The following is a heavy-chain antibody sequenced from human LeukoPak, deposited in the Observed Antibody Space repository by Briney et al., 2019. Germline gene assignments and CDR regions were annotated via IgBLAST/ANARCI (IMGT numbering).Heavy chain of an antibody. J-gene: IGHJ3*02. CDR1: GFTFLTYA. Sequence: PGGSLRLSCAASGFTFLTYAMSWVRQAPGKGLQWVSVIRDSGASTYYADSVKGRFTISRDNSKNTLYLQMNSLRAEDTAVYYCAKAGRSGWYPGRPFDIWGQGTMVTVSS. CDR2: IRDSGAST. D-gene: IGHD6-19*01. CDR3: AKAGRSGWYPGRPFDI. V-gene: IGHV3-23*01.